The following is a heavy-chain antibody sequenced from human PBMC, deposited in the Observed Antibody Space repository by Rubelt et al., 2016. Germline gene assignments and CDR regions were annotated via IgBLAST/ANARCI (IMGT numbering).Heavy chain of an antibody. J-gene: IGHJ2*01. CDR3: ARSKDTAMVTDADWYFDL. V-gene: IGHV1-3*01. CDR1: GYTFTSYA. D-gene: IGHD5-18*01. CDR2: INAGNGNT. Sequence: QVQLVQSGAEVKKPGASVKVSCKASGYTFTSYAMHWVRQAPGQRLEWMGWINAGNGNTKYSQKFQGRVTMTRDTSASTDYMELSSLRSEDTAVYYCARSKDTAMVTDADWYFDLWGRGTLVTVSS.